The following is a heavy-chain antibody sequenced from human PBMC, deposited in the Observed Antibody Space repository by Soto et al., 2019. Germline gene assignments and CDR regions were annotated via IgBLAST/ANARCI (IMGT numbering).Heavy chain of an antibody. J-gene: IGHJ4*02. CDR3: ASPTPFSTYFDY. CDR2: ISYDGSNE. V-gene: IGHV3-30-3*01. D-gene: IGHD6-13*01. Sequence: GGSLRLSCAASGFTFSSYAMHWVRQAPGKGLEWVAVISYDGSNEYYADSVKGRFTISRDNSKNTLYLQMNSLRAEDTAVYYCASPTPFSTYFDYWGQGTLVTVSS. CDR1: GFTFSSYA.